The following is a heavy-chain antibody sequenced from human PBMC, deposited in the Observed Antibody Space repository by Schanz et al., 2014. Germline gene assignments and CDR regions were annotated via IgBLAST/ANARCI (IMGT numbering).Heavy chain of an antibody. CDR2: ISGYYGNT. CDR3: ARACCRQENHYYYTGMDV. J-gene: IGHJ6*02. CDR1: GYTFTSYG. V-gene: IGHV1-18*04. D-gene: IGHD2-15*01. Sequence: QVQLVQSGAEVKKPGASVKVSCKASGYTFTSYGISWVRQAPGQGLEWMGWISGYYGNTDYAQKLQGRVTVTRDTSTTTVYMDLSSLISEDTAVYYCARACCRQENHYYYTGMDVWGQGTTVTVSS.